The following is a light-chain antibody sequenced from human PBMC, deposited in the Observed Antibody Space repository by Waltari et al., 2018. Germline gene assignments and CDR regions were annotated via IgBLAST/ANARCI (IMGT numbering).Light chain of an antibody. CDR1: SSNVGSST. V-gene: IGLV1-44*01. Sequence: QSVLTQPPSASGTPGQTVTIPCSGSSSNVGSSTVSWYQQLPGTAPKLLLFSHNQRPSGVPDRFSGSKSGTSASLAISGLQSEDEADYFCAAWDDSLNGFYVFGTGTRVTVL. CDR3: AAWDDSLNGFYV. J-gene: IGLJ1*01. CDR2: SHN.